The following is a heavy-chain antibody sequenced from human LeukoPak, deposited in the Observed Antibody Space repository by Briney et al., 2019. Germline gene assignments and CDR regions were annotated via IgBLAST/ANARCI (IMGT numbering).Heavy chain of an antibody. CDR2: ISSSSSTI. J-gene: IGHJ3*02. D-gene: IGHD2-8*02. CDR3: ARDAGADAFDI. CDR1: GFTFSSYS. Sequence: PGGSLRLSCAASGFTFSSYSMNWVRQAPGKGLEWVSYISSSSSTIYYADSVKGRFTTSRDNAKNSLYLQMNSLRAEDTAVYYCARDAGADAFDIWGQGTMVTVSS. V-gene: IGHV3-48*04.